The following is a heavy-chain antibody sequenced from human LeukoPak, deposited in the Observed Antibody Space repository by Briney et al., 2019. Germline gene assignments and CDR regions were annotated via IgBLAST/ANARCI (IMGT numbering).Heavy chain of an antibody. CDR2: IYYSGST. D-gene: IGHD3-3*01. Sequence: SETLSLTCTVSGDSISSYYWSWIRQPPGKGLEWIGYIYYSGSTNYNPSLKSRVTISVDTSKNQFSLKLSSVTAAETAVYYCARELWSGYPIFEYWGQGTLVTVSS. CDR1: GDSISSYY. J-gene: IGHJ4*02. CDR3: ARELWSGYPIFEY. V-gene: IGHV4-59*01.